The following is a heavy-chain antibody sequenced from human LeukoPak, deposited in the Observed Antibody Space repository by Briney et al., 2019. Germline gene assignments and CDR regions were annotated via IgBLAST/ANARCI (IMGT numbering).Heavy chain of an antibody. V-gene: IGHV3-7*03. Sequence: GSLRLSCAASGFTFSSYWTSWVRQAPGKGLEWVANIKQDGSEKYYVDSVKGRFTISRDNAKNSLYLQMNSLRAEDTAVYYCARVSSSGWYNDYWGQGTLVTVSS. D-gene: IGHD6-19*01. CDR2: IKQDGSEK. J-gene: IGHJ4*02. CDR1: GFTFSSYW. CDR3: ARVSSSGWYNDY.